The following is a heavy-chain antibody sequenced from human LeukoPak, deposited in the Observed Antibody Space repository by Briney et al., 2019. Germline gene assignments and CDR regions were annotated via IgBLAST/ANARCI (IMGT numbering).Heavy chain of an antibody. Sequence: SSETLSLTCNVSGGSISSRSYYWSWLRQPPGKGLEWIATIYHSGSTYYNASLKSRVTISVDTSMSHFSLKLSSVTAADTAMYYCARYTGVNGYYFDYWGQGTLVTVSS. CDR2: IYHSGST. J-gene: IGHJ4*02. CDR1: GGSISSRSYY. CDR3: ARYTGVNGYYFDY. V-gene: IGHV4-39*02. D-gene: IGHD2-8*01.